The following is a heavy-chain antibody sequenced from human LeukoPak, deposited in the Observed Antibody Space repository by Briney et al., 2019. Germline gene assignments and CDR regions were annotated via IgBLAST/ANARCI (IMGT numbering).Heavy chain of an antibody. CDR1: GGFISSYY. CDR3: ARHEVYSSSQPFGY. J-gene: IGHJ4*02. CDR2: IYYSGST. V-gene: IGHV4-59*08. D-gene: IGHD6-13*01. Sequence: SETLSLTCTVSGGFISSYYWSWLRQPPGKGLEWIGYIYYSGSTNYNPSLKSRVTISVDTSKNQFSLKLSSVTAADTAVYYCARHEVYSSSQPFGYWGQGTLVTVSS.